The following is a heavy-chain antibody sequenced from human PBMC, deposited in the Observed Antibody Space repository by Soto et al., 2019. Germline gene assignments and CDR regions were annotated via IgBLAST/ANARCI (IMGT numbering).Heavy chain of an antibody. CDR3: ASTPTQITMIVVVITS. CDR2: IYYSGST. D-gene: IGHD3-22*01. Sequence: QVQLVESGGGLVKPGGSLRLSCAASGFTFSDYYMSWIRQAPGKGLEWIGSIYYSGSTYYNPSLKSRVTISVDTSKNQFSLKLSSVTAADTAVYYCASTPTQITMIVVVITSWGQGTLVTVSS. V-gene: IGHV4-59*05. CDR1: GFTFSDYY. J-gene: IGHJ4*02.